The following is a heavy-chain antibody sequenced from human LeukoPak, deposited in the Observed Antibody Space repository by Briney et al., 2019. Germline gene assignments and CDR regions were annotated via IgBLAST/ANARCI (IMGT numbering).Heavy chain of an antibody. CDR1: GGSISSYY. V-gene: IGHV4-59*01. Sequence: SETLSLTCTVSGGSISSYYWSWIRQPPGKGLEWIGYIYYSGSTNYNPSLKSRVTISVDTSKNQFSLKLSSVTAADTAVYYCARSRLLPYYFDYWGQGTLVTVSS. J-gene: IGHJ4*02. CDR3: ARSRLLPYYFDY. CDR2: IYYSGST.